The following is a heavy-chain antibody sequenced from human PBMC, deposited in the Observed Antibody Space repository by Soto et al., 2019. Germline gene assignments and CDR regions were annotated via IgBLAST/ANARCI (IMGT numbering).Heavy chain of an antibody. CDR3: AKAIGDYGYYYYMDV. D-gene: IGHD4-17*01. CDR2: ISGSGGST. V-gene: IGHV3-23*01. Sequence: GGSLRLSCAASGFTFSSYAMSWVRQATGKGLEWVSAISGSGGSTYYADSVKGRFTISRDNSKNTLYLQMNSLRAEDTAVYYCAKAIGDYGYYYYMDVWGKGTTVTVSS. CDR1: GFTFSSYA. J-gene: IGHJ6*03.